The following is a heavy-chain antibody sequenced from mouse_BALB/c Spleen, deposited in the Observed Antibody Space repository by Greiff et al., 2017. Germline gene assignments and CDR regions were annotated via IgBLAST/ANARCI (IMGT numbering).Heavy chain of an antibody. CDR2: IYPYNGGT. V-gene: IGHV1S29*02. D-gene: IGHD2-4*01. CDR1: GYTFTDYN. J-gene: IGHJ3*01. CDR3: ARGDYDPWFAY. Sequence: EVQLQQSGPELVKPGASVKISCKASGYTFTDYNMHWVKQSHGKSLEWIGYIYPYNGGTGYNQKFKSKATLTVDNSSSTAYMELRSLTSEDSAVYYCARGDYDPWFAYWGQGTLVTVSA.